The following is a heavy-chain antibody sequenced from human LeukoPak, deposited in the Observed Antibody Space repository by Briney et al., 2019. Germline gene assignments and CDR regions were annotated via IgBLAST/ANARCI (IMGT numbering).Heavy chain of an antibody. V-gene: IGHV4-39*01. D-gene: IGHD5-12*01. CDR2: ISYSGST. CDR3: ATGTYSDYYVY. Sequence: KPSETLSLTCTVSGGSISSGNYYWGWIRQSPGKGLEWIGSISYSGSTYYNASLKSRVTISVDTSKNQFSLKLSSVTAADTAVYYCATGTYSDYYVYWGQGTLVTVSS. J-gene: IGHJ4*02. CDR1: GGSISSGNYY.